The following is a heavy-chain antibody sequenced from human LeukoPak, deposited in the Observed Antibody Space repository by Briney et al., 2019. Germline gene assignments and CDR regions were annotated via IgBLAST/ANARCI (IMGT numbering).Heavy chain of an antibody. Sequence: GGSLRLSCAASEFTFSSYAMSWVRQAPGKGLEWVSAISGSGGSTYYADSVKGRFTISRDNSKNTLYLQMNSLRAEDTAVYYCAKPQSIYYYDSSGYYSPFDYWGQGTLVTVSS. D-gene: IGHD3-22*01. V-gene: IGHV3-23*01. CDR3: AKPQSIYYYDSSGYYSPFDY. J-gene: IGHJ4*02. CDR1: EFTFSSYA. CDR2: ISGSGGST.